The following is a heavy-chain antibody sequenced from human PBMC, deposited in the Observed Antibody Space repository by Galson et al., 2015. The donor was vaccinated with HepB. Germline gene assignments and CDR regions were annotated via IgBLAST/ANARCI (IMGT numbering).Heavy chain of an antibody. CDR2: IGSSSRYI. J-gene: IGHJ4*02. D-gene: IGHD2-2*01. CDR1: GFTFSSYG. Sequence: SLRLSCAASGFTFSSYGMNWVRQAPGRGLEWVSYIGSSSRYIYYTDSVKGRFTISRDNAKNSLYLQMNNLRAEDTAVYYCARADLCTSTSCLDYWGQGTLVTVSS. V-gene: IGHV3-21*01. CDR3: ARADLCTSTSCLDY.